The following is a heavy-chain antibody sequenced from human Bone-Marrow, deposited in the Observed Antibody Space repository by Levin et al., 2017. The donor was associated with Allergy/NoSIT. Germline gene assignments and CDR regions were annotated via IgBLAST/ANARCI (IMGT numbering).Heavy chain of an antibody. CDR2: IYYSGST. J-gene: IGHJ4*02. CDR1: GGSIGNYY. CDR3: ARGRYYGSGSYTHYFDY. D-gene: IGHD3-10*01. V-gene: IGHV4-59*01. Sequence: TSETLSLTCTVSGGSIGNYYWSWIRQPPGKGLEWIGYIYYSGSTNYNPSLKSRVTISVDTSKNQFSLNLSSVTAADTAVYYCARGRYYGSGSYTHYFDYWGQGTLVTVSS.